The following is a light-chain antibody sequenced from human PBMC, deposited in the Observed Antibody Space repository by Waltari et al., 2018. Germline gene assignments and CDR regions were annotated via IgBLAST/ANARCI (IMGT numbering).Light chain of an antibody. J-gene: IGLJ2*01. CDR1: SGLNVANHR. Sequence: QAVLTQPSSLSASPGASASLTCTLRSGLNVANHRISSYQQKPGSPPQYLLRYKSDSDKQQGSGVPSRFSGSKDASANAGILLISVLQSEDEADYYCMIWRSGASEFGGGTKLTVL. CDR3: MIWRSGASE. V-gene: IGLV5-45*03. CDR2: YKSDSDK.